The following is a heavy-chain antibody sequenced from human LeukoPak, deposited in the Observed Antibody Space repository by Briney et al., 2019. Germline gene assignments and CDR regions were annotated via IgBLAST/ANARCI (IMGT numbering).Heavy chain of an antibody. J-gene: IGHJ4*01. CDR3: AKDLGKVIAAAGTSGFDS. Sequence: GGSLRLSCAASGFNFDDYTMHWVRQIPGKSMEWVSLINWDGGSTFYADSVKGRFTISRDTRKNFLYLQMISLRTEHTALYYCAKDLGKVIAAAGTSGFDSWGRGTLVTVSS. D-gene: IGHD6-13*01. CDR1: GFNFDDYT. CDR2: INWDGGST. V-gene: IGHV3-43*01.